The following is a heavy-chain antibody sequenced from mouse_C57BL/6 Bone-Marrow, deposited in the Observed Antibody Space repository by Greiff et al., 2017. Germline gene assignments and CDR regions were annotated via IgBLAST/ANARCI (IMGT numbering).Heavy chain of an antibody. CDR2: INPNNGGT. Sequence: EVQLQQSGPELVKPGASVKISCKASGYTFTDYYMNWVKQSHGKSLEWIGDINPNNGGTSYNQKFKGKATLTVDKSSSTAYMELRSLTSEDSAVYYCGGGYYTWFAYWCQGTLVTVSA. J-gene: IGHJ3*01. D-gene: IGHD2-3*01. CDR3: GGGYYTWFAY. CDR1: GYTFTDYY. V-gene: IGHV1-26*01.